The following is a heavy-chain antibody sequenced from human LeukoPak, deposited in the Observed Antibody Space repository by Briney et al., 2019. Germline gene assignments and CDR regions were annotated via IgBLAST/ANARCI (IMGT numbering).Heavy chain of an antibody. V-gene: IGHV1-2*02. CDR2: INPNSGDT. D-gene: IGHD6-13*01. J-gene: IGHJ4*02. Sequence: ASVKLSCKASGYTFTDYSMHWVRQAPGQGLEWIGWINPNSGDTDYAQKFQGRVTMTRDTSISTAYLEVSRLTSDDTAVYFCARDAIAAAGAGAWGQGTLVTVSS. CDR1: GYTFTDYS. CDR3: ARDAIAAAGAGA.